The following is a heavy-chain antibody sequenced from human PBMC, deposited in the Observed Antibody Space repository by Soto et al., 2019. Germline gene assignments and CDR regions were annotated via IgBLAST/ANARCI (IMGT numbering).Heavy chain of an antibody. J-gene: IGHJ5*02. D-gene: IGHD2-8*01. CDR3: ARCLHCSNGGRFDP. CDR1: GVSISSSNW. V-gene: IGHV4-4*02. Sequence: QVQLQESGPGLVTPSGTLSLTCTVSGVSISSSNWWTWVRQAPGTGLEWIGEMYPSGGTTYNPALQNRVTISVDNSKNHLSLTLTSVTAADTAVYYCARCLHCSNGGRFDPWGRGALVTVSS. CDR2: MYPSGGT.